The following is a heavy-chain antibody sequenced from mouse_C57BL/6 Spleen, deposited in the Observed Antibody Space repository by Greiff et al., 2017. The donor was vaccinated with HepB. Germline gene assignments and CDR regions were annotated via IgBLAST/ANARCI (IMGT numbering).Heavy chain of an antibody. Sequence: VQLQESGAELARPGASVKMSCKASGYTFTSYTMHWVKQRPGQGLEWIGYINPSSGYTKYNQKFKDKATLTADKSSSTAYMQLSSLTSEDSAVYYCARRSNFWYFDVWGTGTTVTVSS. CDR3: ARRSNFWYFDV. V-gene: IGHV1-4*01. CDR1: GYTFTSYT. D-gene: IGHD2-5*01. J-gene: IGHJ1*03. CDR2: INPSSGYT.